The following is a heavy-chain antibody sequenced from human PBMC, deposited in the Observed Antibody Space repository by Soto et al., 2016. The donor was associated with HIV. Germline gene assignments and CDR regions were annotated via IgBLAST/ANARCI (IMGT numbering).Heavy chain of an antibody. J-gene: IGHJ5*02. Sequence: EVQLVESGGGLVQPGGSLRLSCAASGFTFSNYWMHWVRQAPGKGLVWVSRINSDGSSTNFADSVKGRFTISRDNAKSTLNQQMKSLRVEDTGVYYCARDRSPYCGTTSCYSNWFDPWGQGTLVTVSS. CDR3: ARDRSPYCGTTSCYSNWFDP. V-gene: IGHV3-74*01. D-gene: IGHD2-2*01. CDR2: INSDGSST. CDR1: GFTFSNYW.